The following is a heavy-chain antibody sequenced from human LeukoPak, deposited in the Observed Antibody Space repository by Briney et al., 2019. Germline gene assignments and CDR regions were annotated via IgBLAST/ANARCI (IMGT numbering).Heavy chain of an antibody. Sequence: TLRLARAVSGRSLGKESRTWWSQAPGKELEGVSSISSSSSYIYYADSVKGRFTISRDNAKNSLYLQMNSLRAEDTAVYYCARDQIELQGEPFDYWGQGTLVTVSS. CDR1: GRSLGKES. CDR3: ARDQIELQGEPFDY. CDR2: ISSSSSYI. J-gene: IGHJ4*02. D-gene: IGHD2/OR15-2a*01. V-gene: IGHV3-21*01.